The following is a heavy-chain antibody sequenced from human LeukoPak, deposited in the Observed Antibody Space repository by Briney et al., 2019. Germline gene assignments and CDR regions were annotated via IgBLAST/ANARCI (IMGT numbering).Heavy chain of an antibody. J-gene: IGHJ4*02. D-gene: IGHD2-2*01. CDR1: GFTYNTYG. CDR3: AKAAYCTSTSCHFSGYAQRPLDS. CDR2: ISSDGSDK. V-gene: IGHV3-30*18. Sequence: GRSLRLSCVASGFTYNTYGMAWVRQAPGKELEWVAGISSDGSDKDYADSVKGRFTISRDNSKNTLYLQMNSLRSEDTAVYYCAKAAYCTSTSCHFSGYAQRPLDSWGQGTLVTVSS.